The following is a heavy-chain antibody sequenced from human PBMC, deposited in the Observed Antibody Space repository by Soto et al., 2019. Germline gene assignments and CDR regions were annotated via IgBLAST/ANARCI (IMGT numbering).Heavy chain of an antibody. CDR3: AKDGSGYGGHDAFHI. CDR1: GFTFSSYG. CDR2: IADDGSNK. D-gene: IGHD3-22*01. Sequence: QVQLVESGGGGVQPGRSLRLCCAASGFTFSSYGMHWVRQAPGKGLEWVAVIADDGSNKYYEDYVKGRFAISRDNSKNTLYLQMNSLRTEDTAVYYFAKDGSGYGGHDAFHIWGQGTMVTVSS. J-gene: IGHJ3*02. V-gene: IGHV3-30*18.